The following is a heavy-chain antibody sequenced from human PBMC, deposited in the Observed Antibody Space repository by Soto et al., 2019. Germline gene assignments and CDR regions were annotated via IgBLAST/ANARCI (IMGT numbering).Heavy chain of an antibody. J-gene: IGHJ6*03. CDR3: ARGLRFLEWLPYMDV. D-gene: IGHD3-3*01. Sequence: ASLKVSCKASGYTFASYGISWVRQAPGQGLEWMGWISAYNGNTNYAQKLQGRVTMTTDTSTSTAYMELRSLRSDDTAVYYCARGLRFLEWLPYMDVWGKGTTVTVSS. CDR2: ISAYNGNT. CDR1: GYTFASYG. V-gene: IGHV1-18*01.